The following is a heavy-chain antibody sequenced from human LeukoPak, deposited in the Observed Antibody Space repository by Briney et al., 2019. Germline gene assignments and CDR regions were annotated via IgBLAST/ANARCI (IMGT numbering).Heavy chain of an antibody. J-gene: IGHJ4*02. CDR1: GFTFSDYW. CDR3: ARDAEATTPLDY. D-gene: IGHD1-26*01. Sequence: GGSLRLSCTASGFTFSDYWMTWVRQAPGKGPEWVANKKQDGSQRYYVDSVRGRFTISRDNAKNSLFLRMNGLRAEDTAVYYCARDAEATTPLDYWGQGTLVTVSS. CDR2: KKQDGSQR. V-gene: IGHV3-7*01.